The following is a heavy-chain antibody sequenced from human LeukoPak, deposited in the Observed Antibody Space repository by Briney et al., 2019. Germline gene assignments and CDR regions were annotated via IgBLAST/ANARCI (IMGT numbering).Heavy chain of an antibody. CDR3: AGGSSWYVY. Sequence: VVSLRLCGAASGFSFSSDSMNWVRRAPGKVMEWVSTIRTSSSYIYHADSVKGRFPISRDNAKNSLYLQMNSLRAEDTAVYHCAGGSSWYVYWGQGTLVTVSS. CDR2: IRTSSSYI. V-gene: IGHV3-21*01. D-gene: IGHD6-13*01. CDR1: GFSFSSDS. J-gene: IGHJ4*02.